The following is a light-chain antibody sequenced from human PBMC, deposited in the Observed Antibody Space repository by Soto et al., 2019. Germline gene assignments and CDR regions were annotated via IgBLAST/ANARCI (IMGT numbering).Light chain of an antibody. V-gene: IGKV3-20*01. CDR2: GAS. Sequence: EIVLTQSPGTLSLSPGERVALSCRASQSVRSNYLAWYQQKPGQAPRLLIYGASSRATGIPDRFSGSGSGTDFTLAIARLEPEDFAVYYCQQYGTSPQTFGQGTKLEIK. J-gene: IGKJ2*01. CDR1: QSVRSNY. CDR3: QQYGTSPQT.